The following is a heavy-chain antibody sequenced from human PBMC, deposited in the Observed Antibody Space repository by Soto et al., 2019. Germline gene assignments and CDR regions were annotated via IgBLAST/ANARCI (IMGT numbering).Heavy chain of an antibody. Sequence: QPAGSMRLSCAASGFSFNSYAISVGLQAPGKGLEWVSAISGSGGSTYYADSVKGRFTISRDNSKNTLYLQMNSLRAEDTAVYYCAKRLPLGGYSYGPYYFGYWGQGTLGTVSS. J-gene: IGHJ4*02. V-gene: IGHV3-23*01. CDR1: GFSFNSYA. CDR3: AKRLPLGGYSYGPYYFGY. D-gene: IGHD5-18*01. CDR2: ISGSGGST.